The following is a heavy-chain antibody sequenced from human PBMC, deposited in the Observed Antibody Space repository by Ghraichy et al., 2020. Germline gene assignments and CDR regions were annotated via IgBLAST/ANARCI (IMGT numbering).Heavy chain of an antibody. Sequence: LSLTCAAAGFTFSNSAMSWLRQAPGKGLEWVSAIRGNGVKTYYAASVKGRFTVSRDNSKNSVFLQMNSLRSEDTAVYYCARDRANWGQGTLVTVSS. CDR1: GFTFSNSA. CDR3: ARDRAN. J-gene: IGHJ4*02. V-gene: IGHV3-23*01. CDR2: IRGNGVKT.